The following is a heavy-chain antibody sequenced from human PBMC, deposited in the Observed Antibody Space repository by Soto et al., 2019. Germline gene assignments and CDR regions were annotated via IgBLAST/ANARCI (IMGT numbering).Heavy chain of an antibody. V-gene: IGHV1-69*13. CDR2: IIPIFGTA. CDR3: ARHLGGHHYYSGMDV. D-gene: IGHD3-16*01. Sequence: SVEVSWKACGGSFESYAISWVRHSPGQGLEWMGGIIPIFGTADYAQKFQGRVTITADDFTSTAYMELSSLRSEDTAVYYCARHLGGHHYYSGMDVWGQGTTVTVSS. J-gene: IGHJ6*02. CDR1: GGSFESYA.